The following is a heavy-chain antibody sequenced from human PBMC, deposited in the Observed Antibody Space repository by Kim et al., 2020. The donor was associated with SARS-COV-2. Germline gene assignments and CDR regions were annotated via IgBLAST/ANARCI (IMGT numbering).Heavy chain of an antibody. J-gene: IGHJ6*02. D-gene: IGHD2-2*01. CDR1: GGSISSYY. V-gene: IGHV4-59*01. CDR2: IYYSGST. Sequence: SETLSLTCTVSGGSISSYYWSWIRQPPGKGLEWIGYIYYSGSTNYNPSLKSRVTISVDTSKNQFSLKLSSVTAADTAVYYCARDVLGYCSSTSCYGGLGYYYYGMDVWGQGTTVTVSS. CDR3: ARDVLGYCSSTSCYGGLGYYYYGMDV.